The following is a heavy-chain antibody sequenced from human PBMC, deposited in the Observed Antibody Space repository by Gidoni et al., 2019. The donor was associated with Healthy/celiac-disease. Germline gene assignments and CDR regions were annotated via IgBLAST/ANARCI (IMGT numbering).Heavy chain of an antibody. CDR2: ISYDGSNK. V-gene: IGHV3-30*18. Sequence: QVQLVESGGGVVQPGRSLRLSCAASGFTFISYGMHWVRQAPGKGLGWVAVISYDGSNKYYADSVKGRFTISRDNSKNTLYLQMNSLRAEDTAVYYCAKVGGDYGGNSDTSWWGQGTLVTVSS. D-gene: IGHD4-17*01. CDR1: GFTFISYG. CDR3: AKVGGDYGGNSDTSW. J-gene: IGHJ4*02.